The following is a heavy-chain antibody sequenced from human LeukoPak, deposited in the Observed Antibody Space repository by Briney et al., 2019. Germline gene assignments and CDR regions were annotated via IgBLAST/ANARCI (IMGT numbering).Heavy chain of an antibody. J-gene: IGHJ5*02. CDR1: GFTFNDHY. Sequence: GGSLRLSCAASGFTFNDHYMIWIRPAPGKALEWLSYINIGGTNTHYADSVKGRFTISRDNAKKSLYLEMNNLRGEDTAVYCCATDGAGFDTWGQGVLVSVSS. CDR3: ATDGAGFDT. CDR2: INIGGTNT. V-gene: IGHV3-11*01.